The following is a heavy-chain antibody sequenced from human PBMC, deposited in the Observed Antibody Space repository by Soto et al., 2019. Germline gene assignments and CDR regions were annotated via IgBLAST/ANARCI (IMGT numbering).Heavy chain of an antibody. CDR1: GFTFTSYG. D-gene: IGHD6-13*01. J-gene: IGHJ4*02. Sequence: QVQLVQSGAEVKKPGASVKVSCKASGFTFTSYGISWVRQAPGQGLEWMGWVSAYNGNTHYAQKLQGRVTMTTDTSTTTAYMELRSLRSDDTDVYSCSGGGSSWQPHEDYWGQGTLVTVSS. V-gene: IGHV1-18*01. CDR2: VSAYNGNT. CDR3: SGGGSSWQPHEDY.